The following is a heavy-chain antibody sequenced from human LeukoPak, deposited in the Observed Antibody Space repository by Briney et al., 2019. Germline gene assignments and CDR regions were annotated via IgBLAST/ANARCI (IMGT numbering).Heavy chain of an antibody. D-gene: IGHD3-22*01. CDR2: IYYSGST. CDR1: GGSISSSSYY. Sequence: SETLSLTCTVSGGSISSSSYYWGWIRQPPGKGLEWIGSIYYSGSTYYNPSLKSRVTISVDTSKNQFSLKLSSVTAADTAVYYCARHYSSGYYPSPVFDYWGQGTLVTVSS. V-gene: IGHV4-39*01. J-gene: IGHJ4*02. CDR3: ARHYSSGYYPSPVFDY.